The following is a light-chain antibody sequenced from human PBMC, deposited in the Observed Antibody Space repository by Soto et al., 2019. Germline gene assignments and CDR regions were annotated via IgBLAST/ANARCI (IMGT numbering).Light chain of an antibody. CDR3: QQRTNWPIT. J-gene: IGKJ5*01. V-gene: IGKV3-11*01. CDR1: QSVSSY. Sequence: VLTQSPATLSLSPGERATLSCRASQSVSSYLAWYQQKPGQAPRLLIYDTSNRATGIPARFSGSGSGTDFTLTISSLEPEDFAVYYCQQRTNWPITFGQGTRLEIK. CDR2: DTS.